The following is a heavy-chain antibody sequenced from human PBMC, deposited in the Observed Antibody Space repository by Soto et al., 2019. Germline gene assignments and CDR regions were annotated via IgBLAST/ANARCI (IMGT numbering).Heavy chain of an antibody. CDR3: ATGPLGYFQH. Sequence: GGSLRLSCAASGFTFSSYGMHWVRQAPGKGMEWVAVIWYDGSNKYYADSVKGRFTISRDNSKTSLYLQMNSLRAEDTSVYYCATGPLGYFQHWGQGTLVTVSS. CDR2: IWYDGSNK. J-gene: IGHJ1*01. D-gene: IGHD1-1*01. V-gene: IGHV3-33*01. CDR1: GFTFSSYG.